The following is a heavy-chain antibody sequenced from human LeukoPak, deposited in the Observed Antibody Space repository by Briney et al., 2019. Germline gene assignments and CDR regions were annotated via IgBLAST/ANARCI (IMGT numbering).Heavy chain of an antibody. CDR3: AKSDREEEK. CDR1: GFTFSDAW. D-gene: IGHD3-22*01. CDR2: ISGSGGST. J-gene: IGHJ4*02. V-gene: IGHV3-23*01. Sequence: GGSLRLSCAASGFTFSDAWMSWVRQAPGKGLEWVSAISGSGGSTYYADSVKGRFTISRDNSKNTLYLQMNSLRAEDTAVYYCAKSDREEEKWGQGTLVTVSS.